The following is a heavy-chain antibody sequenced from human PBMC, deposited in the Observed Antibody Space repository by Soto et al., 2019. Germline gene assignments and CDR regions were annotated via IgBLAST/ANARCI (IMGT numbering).Heavy chain of an antibody. CDR2: IYPGDSDT. V-gene: IGHV5-51*01. J-gene: IGHJ6*02. CDR3: ARQLEGDFWSGPYYYYGMDV. D-gene: IGHD3-3*01. CDR1: GYSFTSYW. Sequence: GESLKISCKGSGYSFTSYWIGWVRQMPGKGLEWMGIIYPGDSDTRYSPSFQGQVTISADKSIRTAYLQWSSLKASDTAMYYCARQLEGDFWSGPYYYYGMDVWGQGTTVTVSS.